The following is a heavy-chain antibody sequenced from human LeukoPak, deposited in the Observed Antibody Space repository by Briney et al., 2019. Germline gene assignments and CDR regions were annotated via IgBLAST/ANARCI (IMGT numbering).Heavy chain of an antibody. CDR2: INPNSGGT. CDR3: ARESEAYCSGGSCYSGQPNAFDI. V-gene: IGHV1-2*04. CDR1: GYTFTGYY. D-gene: IGHD2-15*01. J-gene: IGHJ3*02. Sequence: ASVKVSCKASGYTFTGYYMHWVRQAPGQGLEWMGWINPNSGGTNYAQKFQGWVTMTRDTSISTAYMELSRLRSDDTAVYYCARESEAYCSGGSCYSGQPNAFDIWGQGTMVTVSS.